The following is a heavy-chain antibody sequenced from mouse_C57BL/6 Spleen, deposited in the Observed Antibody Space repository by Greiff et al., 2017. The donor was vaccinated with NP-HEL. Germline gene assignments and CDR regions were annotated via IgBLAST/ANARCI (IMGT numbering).Heavy chain of an antibody. Sequence: QVQLKESGPGLVQPSQSLSITCTVSGFSLTSYGVHWVRQSPGKGLEWLGVIWSGGSTDYNAAFISRLSISKDNSKSQVFFKMNSLQADDTAIYYCARKNDGYYAFDYWGQGTTLTVSS. D-gene: IGHD2-3*01. J-gene: IGHJ2*01. CDR1: GFSLTSYG. CDR3: ARKNDGYYAFDY. V-gene: IGHV2-2*01. CDR2: IWSGGST.